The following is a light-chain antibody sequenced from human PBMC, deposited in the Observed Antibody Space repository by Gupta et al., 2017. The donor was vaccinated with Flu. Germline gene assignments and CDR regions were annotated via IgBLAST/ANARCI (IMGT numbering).Light chain of an antibody. CDR3: QQYHSYPPT. CDR2: DVS. Sequence: GDRVTITCRASQAVRNSVAWFQQKPGKAPKSLMYDVSTLQSGVPSKVSSSGSETEFTLTIDSLQPEDVATYYCQQYHSYPPTFGHGTKVDFK. V-gene: IGKV1-16*02. J-gene: IGKJ1*01. CDR1: QAVRNS.